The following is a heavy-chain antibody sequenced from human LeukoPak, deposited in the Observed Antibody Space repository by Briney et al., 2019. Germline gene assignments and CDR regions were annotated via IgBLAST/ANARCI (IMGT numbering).Heavy chain of an antibody. D-gene: IGHD3-22*01. Sequence: ASVKVSCTASGYTFTGYYMHWVRQAPGQGLEWMGWINPNSGGTNYAQKFQGRVTMTRDTSISTAYMELSRLRSDDTAVYYCARDSPEYYYDSSGYYSHYMDVWGKGTTVTISS. CDR3: ARDSPEYYYDSSGYYSHYMDV. V-gene: IGHV1-2*02. CDR2: INPNSGGT. CDR1: GYTFTGYY. J-gene: IGHJ6*03.